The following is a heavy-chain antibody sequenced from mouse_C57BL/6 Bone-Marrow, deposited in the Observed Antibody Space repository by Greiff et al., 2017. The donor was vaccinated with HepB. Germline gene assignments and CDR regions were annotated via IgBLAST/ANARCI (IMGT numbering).Heavy chain of an antibody. CDR2: IYPRDGST. CDR3: AYDGYPRGFAY. V-gene: IGHV1-85*01. Sequence: VQRVESGPELVKPGASVKLSCKASGYTFTSYDINWVKQRPGQGLEWIGWIYPRDGSTKYNEKFKGKATLTVDTSSSTAYMELHSLTSEDSAVYFCAYDGYPRGFAYWGQGTLVTVSA. D-gene: IGHD2-2*01. J-gene: IGHJ3*01. CDR1: GYTFTSYD.